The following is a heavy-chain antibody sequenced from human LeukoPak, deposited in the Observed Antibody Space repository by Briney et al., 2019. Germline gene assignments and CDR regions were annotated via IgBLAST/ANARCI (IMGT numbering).Heavy chain of an antibody. V-gene: IGHV3-7*01. CDR2: IKPDGTTK. D-gene: IGHD3-9*01. CDR3: ARVPAVLRYFDWLLPTGLGYY. CDR1: GFPFSSYS. J-gene: IGHJ4*02. Sequence: GGSLRLSCAASGFPFSSYSMSWVRQAPGKGLEWVANIKPDGTTKFYVDSVKGRFTISRDNSKNTLYLQMNSLRAEDTAVYYCARVPAVLRYFDWLLPTGLGYYWGQGTLVTVSS.